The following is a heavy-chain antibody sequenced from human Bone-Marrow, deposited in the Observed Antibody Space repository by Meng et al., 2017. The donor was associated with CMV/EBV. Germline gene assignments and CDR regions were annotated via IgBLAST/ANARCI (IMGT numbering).Heavy chain of an antibody. CDR3: ANVVVAAKLRGWFDP. J-gene: IGHJ5*02. V-gene: IGHV3-23*01. D-gene: IGHD2-15*01. Sequence: GGSLRLSCAASGFTFSSYAMSWVRQAPGKGLEWVSAISGSGGSTYYADSVKGRFTISRDNSKNTLYLQMNSLRAEDTAVYYCANVVVAAKLRGWFDPWGQGTLVTVSS. CDR1: GFTFSSYA. CDR2: ISGSGGST.